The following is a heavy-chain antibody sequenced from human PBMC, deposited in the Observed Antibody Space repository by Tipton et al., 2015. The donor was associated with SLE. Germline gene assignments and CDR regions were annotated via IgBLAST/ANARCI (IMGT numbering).Heavy chain of an antibody. CDR2: ISSSGNTI. Sequence: SLRLSCAASGFTFSGYDLNWVRQAPGKGLEWVSYISSSGNTIYYADSVKGRCTISRDNAKNSLYLQMNSLRVEDTAVYYCAREGVSSPDYWGQGTLVIVSS. D-gene: IGHD6-13*01. J-gene: IGHJ4*02. CDR1: GFTFSGYD. CDR3: AREGVSSPDY. V-gene: IGHV3-48*03.